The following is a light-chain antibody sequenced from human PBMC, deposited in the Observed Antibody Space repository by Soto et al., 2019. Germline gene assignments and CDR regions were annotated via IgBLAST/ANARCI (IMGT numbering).Light chain of an antibody. CDR1: NSNIGAGYD. CDR3: QSYDNSLSGSL. J-gene: IGLJ3*02. Sequence: QSVLTQPPSVSGAPGRRVTISCTGSNSNIGAGYDVHWYQHLPGAAPKLLIYDDTHRPSGVPDRFSGSKSGTSASLAITGLQAADEADYYCQSYDNSLSGSLFGGGTKLTVL. V-gene: IGLV1-40*01. CDR2: DDT.